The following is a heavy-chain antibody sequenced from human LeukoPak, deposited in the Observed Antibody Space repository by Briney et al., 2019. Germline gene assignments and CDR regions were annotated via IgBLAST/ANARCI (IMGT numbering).Heavy chain of an antibody. V-gene: IGHV3-74*03. CDR1: GFTFSGHW. CDR2: INERGTDS. CDR3: ARGFGRFGHRFGY. J-gene: IGHJ4*02. D-gene: IGHD3-10*01. Sequence: PGGSLRLSCTASGFTFSGHWIHWVRQAPGMGLVWVSRINERGTDSMYAESVKGRFTISRDNAKNTVYLQMNSLRAEDTAFYYCARGFGRFGHRFGYLGQGTLVTVSS.